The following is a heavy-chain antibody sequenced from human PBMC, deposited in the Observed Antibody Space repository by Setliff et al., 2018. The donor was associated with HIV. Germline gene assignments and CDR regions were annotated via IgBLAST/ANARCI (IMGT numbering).Heavy chain of an antibody. D-gene: IGHD6-6*01. J-gene: IGHJ4*02. Sequence: PGGSLRLSCVASGFNFGNYGMHWVRQAPGKGLEWLTSIHYDGSEKYYIESVKGRFTISRDNAKNSLYLQMNSLKIEDTALYFCSINSPLSSWGQGTLVTVSS. CDR3: SINSPLSS. CDR2: IHYDGSEK. CDR1: GFNFGNYG. V-gene: IGHV3-30*02.